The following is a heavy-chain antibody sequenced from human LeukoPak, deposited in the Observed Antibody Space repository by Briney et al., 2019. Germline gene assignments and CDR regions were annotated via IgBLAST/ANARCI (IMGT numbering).Heavy chain of an antibody. V-gene: IGHV3-30-3*01. CDR2: ISYDGSNK. CDR1: GFTFSSYA. J-gene: IGHJ4*02. Sequence: SGRSLRLSCAASGFTFSSYAMHWVRQAPGKGLEWVAVISYDGSNKYYADSVKGRFTISRDNSKNTLYLQMNSLRAEDTAVYYCARDGYDAYWGQGTLVTVSS. CDR3: ARDGYDAY. D-gene: IGHD2-2*01.